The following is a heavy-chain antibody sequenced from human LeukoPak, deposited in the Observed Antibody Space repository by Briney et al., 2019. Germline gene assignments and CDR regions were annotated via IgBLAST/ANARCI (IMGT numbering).Heavy chain of an antibody. CDR3: ARVPGPVRGLRYFDWLSSYYFDY. D-gene: IGHD3-9*01. V-gene: IGHV1-18*01. Sequence: ASVKVSCKASGYTFTSYGISWVRQAPGQGLEWVGWISAYNGNTNYAQKLQGRVTMTTDTSTSTAYMELRSLRSDDTAMYYCARVPGPVRGLRYFDWLSSYYFDYWGQGTLVTVSS. CDR2: ISAYNGNT. J-gene: IGHJ4*02. CDR1: GYTFTSYG.